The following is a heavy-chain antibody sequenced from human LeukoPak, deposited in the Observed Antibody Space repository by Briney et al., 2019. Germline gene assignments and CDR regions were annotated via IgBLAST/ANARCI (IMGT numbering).Heavy chain of an antibody. D-gene: IGHD1-1*01. Sequence: SETLSLTCTVSGDSISTYYWSWIRQPPGKGLEWIGYIYYTGSTNYNPSLKRRVTMSVDTSKYQFSLKLSSVTAADTAVYYCARSKAYTNWLFDYWGQGTLVTVSS. CDR1: GDSISTYY. J-gene: IGHJ4*02. CDR3: ARSKAYTNWLFDY. V-gene: IGHV4-59*01. CDR2: IYYTGST.